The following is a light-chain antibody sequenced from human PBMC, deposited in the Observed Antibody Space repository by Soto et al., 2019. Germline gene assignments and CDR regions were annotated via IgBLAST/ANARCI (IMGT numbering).Light chain of an antibody. CDR3: MQALQTPPT. V-gene: IGKV2-28*01. J-gene: IGKJ1*01. CDR1: QSLLHSNGYNY. CDR2: LGS. Sequence: DIVMTQSPLSLPVTPGEPASISCRSSQSLLHSNGYNYLDWYLQKPGQSPQLLIYLGSNRASGVPDRFSGSRSGTDFTLKISRVEAEDVGLYYCMQALQTPPTFGQGTKVQIK.